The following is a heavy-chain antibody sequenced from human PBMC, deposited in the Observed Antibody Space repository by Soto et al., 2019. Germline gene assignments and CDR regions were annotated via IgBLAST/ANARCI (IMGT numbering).Heavy chain of an antibody. Sequence: SEILSLTCTVYGEYFRCYYWSWIFKPPGKGLEWIGEINHSGSTNYNPSLKSRVTISVDTSKNQFSLKLSSVTAADTAVYYCARGKRVAAAGYYYYYGMDVWGQGTTVTVSS. CDR3: ARGKRVAAAGYYYYYGMDV. J-gene: IGHJ6*02. V-gene: IGHV4-34*01. CDR2: INHSGST. CDR1: GEYFRCYY. D-gene: IGHD6-13*01.